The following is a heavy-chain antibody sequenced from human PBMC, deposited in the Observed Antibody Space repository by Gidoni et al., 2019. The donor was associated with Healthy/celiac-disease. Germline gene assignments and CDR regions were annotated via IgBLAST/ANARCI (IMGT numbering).Heavy chain of an antibody. Sequence: QVQLQESGPGLVKPSETLSLTCTVSGGSISSYYWSWIRQPPGKGLEWIGYIYYSGSTNYNPSLKSRVTISVDTSKNQFSLKLSSVTAADTAVYYCARDTHNLLEWYYYGMDVWGQGTTVTVSS. D-gene: IGHD3-3*01. CDR1: GGSISSYY. J-gene: IGHJ6*02. V-gene: IGHV4-59*01. CDR3: ARDTHNLLEWYYYGMDV. CDR2: IYYSGST.